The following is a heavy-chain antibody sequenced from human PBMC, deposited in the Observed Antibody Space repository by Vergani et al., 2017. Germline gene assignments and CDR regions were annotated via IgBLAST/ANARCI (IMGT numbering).Heavy chain of an antibody. CDR3: ARGRNDYVWGSYRSFRAEYFQH. CDR1: GGSFSGYY. J-gene: IGHJ1*01. CDR2: INHSGST. D-gene: IGHD3-16*02. Sequence: QVQLQQWGAGLLKPSETLSLTCAVSGGSFSGYYWSWIRQPPGKGLAWIGEINHSGSTNYNPSLKSRVTISVDTSKNQFSLKLSSVTAADTAVYYCARGRNDYVWGSYRSFRAEYFQHWGQGTLVTVSS. V-gene: IGHV4-34*01.